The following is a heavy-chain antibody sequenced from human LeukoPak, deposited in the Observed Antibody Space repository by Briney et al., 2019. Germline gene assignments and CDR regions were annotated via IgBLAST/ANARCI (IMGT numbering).Heavy chain of an antibody. D-gene: IGHD2-2*01. CDR3: ARHQGCSGTTCSNWFEP. V-gene: IGHV4-39*01. CDR1: GGSISSNTYY. CDR2: IYYTGNT. J-gene: IGHJ5*02. Sequence: PSETLSLTCTVSGGSISSNTYYWAWIRQPPGKGLEWIGSIYYTGNTYYNPSLKSRVTISVDRSKNQFSLKLTSVTAADTAMYYCARHQGCSGTTCSNWFEPWGQGTLVTVSS.